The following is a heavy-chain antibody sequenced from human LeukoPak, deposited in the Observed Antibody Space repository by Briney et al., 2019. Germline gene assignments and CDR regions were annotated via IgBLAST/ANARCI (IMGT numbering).Heavy chain of an antibody. Sequence: GGSLRLSCAASGFTFSSYWMHWVRQAPGKGLEWVSRLNGDGNTTTYADYVKGRLSISRDNAKNTLFLQMDGLRAEDTAVYYCVREARNCSGGTCHSRSFDYWGQGTLVTVSS. V-gene: IGHV3-74*01. CDR1: GFTFSSYW. D-gene: IGHD2-15*01. J-gene: IGHJ4*02. CDR2: LNGDGNTT. CDR3: VREARNCSGGTCHSRSFDY.